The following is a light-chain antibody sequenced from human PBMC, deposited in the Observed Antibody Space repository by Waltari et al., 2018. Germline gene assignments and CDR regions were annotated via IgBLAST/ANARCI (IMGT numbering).Light chain of an antibody. J-gene: IGKJ4*01. Sequence: EIVMTQSPATLSVSPGERATLPCRASQSVSSNLAWYQQKPGQGSRLLIYGASTRATGIPARFSGSGSGTEFTLTISSLQSEDFAVYYCQQYNKWPLTFGGGTKVEIK. CDR3: QQYNKWPLT. V-gene: IGKV3-15*01. CDR1: QSVSSN. CDR2: GAS.